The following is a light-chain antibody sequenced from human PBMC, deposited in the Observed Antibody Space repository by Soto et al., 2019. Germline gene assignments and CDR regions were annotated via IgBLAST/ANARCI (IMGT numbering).Light chain of an antibody. V-gene: IGKV3-20*01. CDR2: AAS. CDR3: QQYGSSPRYT. CDR1: QSVSSSF. Sequence: EVVLTQSPGTLSLSPGERATLFCRASQSVSSSFLAWYQHKPGQAPRLLIYAASSRATGIPDRFSGSGSGTDFTLTISRLEPEDFAVYYCQQYGSSPRYTFGQGTKLEIK. J-gene: IGKJ2*01.